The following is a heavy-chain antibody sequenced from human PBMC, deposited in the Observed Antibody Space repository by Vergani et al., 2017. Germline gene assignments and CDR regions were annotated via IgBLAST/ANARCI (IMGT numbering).Heavy chain of an antibody. CDR1: GFSLSTSGVG. V-gene: IGHV2-5*01. J-gene: IGHJ5*02. CDR3: ARFQDYYGSGSDSEPIDP. D-gene: IGHD3-10*01. Sequence: QITLKESGPTLVKPTQTLTLTCTFSGFSLSTSGVGVGWIRQPPGKALEWLALIYWNDDKRYSPSLKSRLTITKDTSKDQVVLTMTNMDPVDTATYYCARFQDYYGSGSDSEPIDPWGQGTLVTVSS. CDR2: IYWNDDK.